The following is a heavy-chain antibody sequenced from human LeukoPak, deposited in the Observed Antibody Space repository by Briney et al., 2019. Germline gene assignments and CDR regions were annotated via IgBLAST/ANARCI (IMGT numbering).Heavy chain of an antibody. V-gene: IGHV3-23*01. J-gene: IGHJ4*02. CDR3: AKGPDSSGYYYPGPYFDY. Sequence: PGGSLRLSCAASGSTFSSYAMSWVRQAPGKGLEWVSAISGSGGSTYYADSVKGRFTISRDNSKNTLYLQMNSLRAEDTAVYYCAKGPDSSGYYYPGPYFDYWGQGTLVTVSS. D-gene: IGHD3-22*01. CDR1: GSTFSSYA. CDR2: ISGSGGST.